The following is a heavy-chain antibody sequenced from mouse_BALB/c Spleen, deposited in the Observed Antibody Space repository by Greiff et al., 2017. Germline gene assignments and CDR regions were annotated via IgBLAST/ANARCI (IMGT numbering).Heavy chain of an antibody. J-gene: IGHJ3*01. CDR2: ILPGSGST. D-gene: IGHD1-1*01. CDR1: GYTFSSYW. V-gene: IGHV1-9*01. CDR3: ARWAYYGTSWFAY. Sequence: VQLQQSGAELVKPGASVKISCKATGYTFSSYWIEWVKQRPGHGLEWIGEILPGSGSTNYNEKFKGKATFTADTSSNTAYMQLSSLTSEDSAVYYCARWAYYGTSWFAYWGQGTLVTVSA.